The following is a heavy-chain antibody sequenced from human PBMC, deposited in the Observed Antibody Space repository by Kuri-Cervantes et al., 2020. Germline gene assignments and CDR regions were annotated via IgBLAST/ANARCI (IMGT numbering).Heavy chain of an antibody. V-gene: IGHV4-30-4*01. Sequence: SETLSLTCTVSGGSISSGDYYWSWIRQPPGKGLEWIGYIYYSGSTYYNPSLKSRVTISVDTSKNQFSLQLNSVTPEDTAVYYCARGNWIAVAGTAIFDYWGQGTLVTVSS. D-gene: IGHD6-19*01. CDR3: ARGNWIAVAGTAIFDY. J-gene: IGHJ4*02. CDR1: GGSISSGDYY. CDR2: IYYSGST.